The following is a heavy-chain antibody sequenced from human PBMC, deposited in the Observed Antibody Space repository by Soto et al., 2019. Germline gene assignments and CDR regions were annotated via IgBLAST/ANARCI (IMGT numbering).Heavy chain of an antibody. Sequence: PSETLSLTCTVSSGSISTYYWSWIRQPPGKGLEWIGYIYYTGSTNYNPSLKTRVAISMDTSKNQFSLNLRSVSAADTAVYYCAGAPNWAYFDFGGQGTLVTVS. CDR2: IYYTGST. J-gene: IGHJ4*02. D-gene: IGHD7-27*01. CDR1: SGSISTYY. CDR3: AGAPNWAYFDF. V-gene: IGHV4-59*01.